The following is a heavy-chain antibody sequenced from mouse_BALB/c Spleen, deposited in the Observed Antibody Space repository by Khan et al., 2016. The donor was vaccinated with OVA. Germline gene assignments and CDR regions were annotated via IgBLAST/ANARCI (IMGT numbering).Heavy chain of an antibody. CDR1: GFTFSTYG. D-gene: IGHD1-1*01. V-gene: IGHV5-6*01. Sequence: EVELVESGGELVKPGGSLKLSCAASGFTFSTYGMSWVRQTPDLRLEWVATISTGGHYTYYPDSVKGRFTISRDNAKNTLYLQMSSLKSEDTAIYYCAILAYYKNSEGFAYWGQGTLVTVSA. J-gene: IGHJ3*01. CDR2: ISTGGHYT. CDR3: AILAYYKNSEGFAY.